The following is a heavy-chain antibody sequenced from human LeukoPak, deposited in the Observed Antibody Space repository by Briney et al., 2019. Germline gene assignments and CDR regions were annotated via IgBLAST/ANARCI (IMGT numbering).Heavy chain of an antibody. CDR3: ATKQWLAPPPDS. V-gene: IGHV3-74*01. D-gene: IGHD6-19*01. CDR2: INTDGTVT. CDR1: GFTFSKYW. J-gene: IGHJ4*02. Sequence: GGSLRLSCAASGFTFSKYWMLWVRQAPGKGLESVSRINTDGTVTTYADSVKGRFTVSRDNAVNTMFLQMNSVRDEDTAVYYCATKQWLAPPPDSWGQGTPVTVSS.